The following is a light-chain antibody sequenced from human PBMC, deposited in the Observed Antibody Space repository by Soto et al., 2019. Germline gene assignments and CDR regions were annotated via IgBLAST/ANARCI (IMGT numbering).Light chain of an antibody. CDR3: QQRSNWPRT. V-gene: IGKV3-11*01. J-gene: IGKJ1*01. CDR1: QSVSSY. CDR2: DAS. Sequence: EIVLTQSPATLSLSPGERATLSCRASQSVSSYLAWYQQKPGQAPRLLIYDASNRATGIPARFSGSGSGTDFTLSISSLEPEHFAVYYCQQRSNWPRTFVQVTKVEIK.